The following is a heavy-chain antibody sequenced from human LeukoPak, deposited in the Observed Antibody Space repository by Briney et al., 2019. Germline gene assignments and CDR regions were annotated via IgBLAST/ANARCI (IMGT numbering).Heavy chain of an antibody. J-gene: IGHJ3*02. CDR3: ARDTGSDAFDI. D-gene: IGHD3-10*01. CDR2: INPNSGGT. CDR1: GYTFTVYY. Sequence: ASVKVSCKASGYTFTVYYMHWVRQAPGQGLEWMGWINPNSGGTNYAQKFQGRGTMTRDTSISTAYMELSRLRSDDTAVYYCARDTGSDAFDIWGQGTMVTVSS. V-gene: IGHV1-2*02.